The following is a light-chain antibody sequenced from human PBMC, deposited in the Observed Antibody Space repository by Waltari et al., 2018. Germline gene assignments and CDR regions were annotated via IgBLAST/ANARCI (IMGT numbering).Light chain of an antibody. CDR2: EVS. V-gene: IGLV2-14*01. CDR1: SSDVGGHNH. J-gene: IGLJ3*02. CDR3: TSYTSISTRV. Sequence: QSALTQPASVSGSPGQSITISCTGTSSDVGGHNHVSWYQQLPGKTPKLIISEVSNRPSGVSDRFSGSKSGNTASLTISGLQAEDEADYYCTSYTSISTRVFGGGTKLTVL.